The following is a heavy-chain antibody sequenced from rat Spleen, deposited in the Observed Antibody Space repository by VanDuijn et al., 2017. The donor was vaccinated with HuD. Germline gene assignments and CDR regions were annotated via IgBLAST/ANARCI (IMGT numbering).Heavy chain of an antibody. Sequence: EVQLVESDGGLVQPGGSLKLSCAASGFIFSDHFMAWVRQVPTMGLEWVASISAGGADTYYRDSVKGRFTISRDDAKNTQSLQMDSLRSEDTATYYCTIAFAYWGQGVMVTVSS. V-gene: IGHV5S13*01. CDR2: ISAGGADT. CDR3: TIAFAY. CDR1: GFIFSDHF. J-gene: IGHJ2*01.